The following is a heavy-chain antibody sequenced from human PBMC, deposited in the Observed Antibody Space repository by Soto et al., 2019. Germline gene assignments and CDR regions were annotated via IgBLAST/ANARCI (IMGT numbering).Heavy chain of an antibody. Sequence: GASVKVSCKASGGTFSSYAISWVRQAPGQGLEWMGGIIPIFGTANYAQKFQGRVTITADESTSTAYMELSSLRSEDTAVYYCAREAHYDFWSGYYTRGTDNWFDPWGQGTLVTVSS. J-gene: IGHJ5*02. V-gene: IGHV1-69*13. CDR3: AREAHYDFWSGYYTRGTDNWFDP. CDR2: IIPIFGTA. D-gene: IGHD3-3*01. CDR1: GGTFSSYA.